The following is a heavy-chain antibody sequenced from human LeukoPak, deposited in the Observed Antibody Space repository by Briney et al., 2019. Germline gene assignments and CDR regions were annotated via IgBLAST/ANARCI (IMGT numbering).Heavy chain of an antibody. CDR2: IRSKANSYAT. CDR3: TPLNNYYDSSDSPPGDY. J-gene: IGHJ4*02. CDR1: GFTFSGSA. V-gene: IGHV3-73*01. Sequence: GGSLRLSCAASGFTFSGSAMHWVRQASGKGLEWVGRIRSKANSYATAYAASVKGRFTISRDDSKNTLYLQMNSLKTEDTAVYYCTPLNNYYDSSDSPPGDYWGQGTLVTVSS. D-gene: IGHD3-22*01.